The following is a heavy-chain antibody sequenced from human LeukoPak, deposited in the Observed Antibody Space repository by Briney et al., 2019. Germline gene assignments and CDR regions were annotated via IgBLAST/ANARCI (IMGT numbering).Heavy chain of an antibody. V-gene: IGHV1-18*01. D-gene: IGHD3-10*01. CDR3: ARDHPRSHRHLRGPFDY. Sequence: ASVKVSCKASGYTFTSYGISWVRQAPGQGLEWMGWISVYNGNTNYAQKLQGRVTMTTDTSTSTAYMELRSLRSDDTAVYYCARDHPRSHRHLRGPFDYWGQGTLVTVSS. J-gene: IGHJ4*02. CDR2: ISVYNGNT. CDR1: GYTFTSYG.